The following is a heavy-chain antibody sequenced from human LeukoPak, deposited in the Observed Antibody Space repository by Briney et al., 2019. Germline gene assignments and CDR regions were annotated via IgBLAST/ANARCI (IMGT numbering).Heavy chain of an antibody. V-gene: IGHV3-30*02. J-gene: IGHJ4*02. CDR1: GFTFSSYG. CDR3: VKDYDFWSGYYSPTRGYFDY. Sequence: PGGSLRLSCAASGFTFSSYGMHWVRQAPGKGLEWVSFIRYDGSNKYYADSVKGRFTISRDNSKNTLYLQMYSLRAEDTAVYYCVKDYDFWSGYYSPTRGYFDYWGQGTLVTVSS. CDR2: IRYDGSNK. D-gene: IGHD3-3*01.